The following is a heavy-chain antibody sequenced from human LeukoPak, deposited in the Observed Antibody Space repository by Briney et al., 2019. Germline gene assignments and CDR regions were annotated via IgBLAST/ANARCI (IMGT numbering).Heavy chain of an antibody. D-gene: IGHD3-22*01. CDR3: AKDLGHYYDSSGYYTSYFDY. V-gene: IGHV3-53*05. Sequence: GGSLRLSCAASGFTVSSNYMSWVRQAPGKGLEWVSVIYSGGSTYYADSVKGRFTISRDNSKNTLYLQMNSLRAEDTAVYYCAKDLGHYYDSSGYYTSYFDYWGQGTLVTVSS. CDR1: GFTVSSNY. CDR2: IYSGGST. J-gene: IGHJ4*02.